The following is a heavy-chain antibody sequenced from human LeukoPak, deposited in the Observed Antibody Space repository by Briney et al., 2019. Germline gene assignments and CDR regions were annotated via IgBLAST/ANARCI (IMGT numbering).Heavy chain of an antibody. CDR1: GFTFSSYS. Sequence: GGPLRLSCAASGFTFSSYSMNWVRQAPGKGLEWVSSISSSSSYIYYADSVKGRFTISRDNAKNSLYLQMNSLRAEDTAVYYCARDCSSTSCYARHWFDPWGQGTLVTVSS. V-gene: IGHV3-21*01. J-gene: IGHJ5*02. D-gene: IGHD2-2*01. CDR3: ARDCSSTSCYARHWFDP. CDR2: ISSSSSYI.